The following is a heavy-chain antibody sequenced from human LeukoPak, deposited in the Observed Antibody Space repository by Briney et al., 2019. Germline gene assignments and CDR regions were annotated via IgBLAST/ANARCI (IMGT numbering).Heavy chain of an antibody. V-gene: IGHV3-23*01. D-gene: IGHD2-15*01. Sequence: PGGSLRLCCAASGFTFSSYAMSWVRHAPGKGLEWVSTIGGRDGGTYYADSVKGRFTVSRDNSKDTLYLQVNSLRAEDTAVYYCAKLGYCSGGSCYRWLDPWGQGTLVTVSS. J-gene: IGHJ5*02. CDR3: AKLGYCSGGSCYRWLDP. CDR1: GFTFSSYA. CDR2: IGGRDGGT.